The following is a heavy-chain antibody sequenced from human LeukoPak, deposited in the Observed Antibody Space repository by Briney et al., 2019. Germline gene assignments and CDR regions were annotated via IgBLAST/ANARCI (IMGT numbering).Heavy chain of an antibody. CDR1: GFTFSNYV. V-gene: IGHV3-23*01. D-gene: IGHD6-19*01. CDR3: ANSLGALAGPFEY. CDR2: ISGSGGTT. J-gene: IGHJ4*02. Sequence: SGGSLRLSCAASGFTFSNYVMSWVRQAPGKGLEWVSSISGSGGTTYYADSVKGRFTISRDNSKNTLYLQTNSLRANDTAVYYCANSLGALAGPFEYWGQGTLVTVSS.